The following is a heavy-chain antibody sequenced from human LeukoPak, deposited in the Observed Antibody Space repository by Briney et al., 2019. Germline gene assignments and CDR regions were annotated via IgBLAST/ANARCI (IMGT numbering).Heavy chain of an antibody. CDR2: ISSNGGST. J-gene: IGHJ4*02. CDR1: GFTFSSYA. Sequence: GGSLRLSCSASGFTFSSYAMHWVRQAPGKGLEYVSAISSNGGSTYYADSVKGRFTISRDNSKNTLYLQMRSLRAEDTAVYYCVKSIKVAAITVSAYFDYWGQGTLVTVSS. CDR3: VKSIKVAAITVSAYFDY. D-gene: IGHD3-10*02. V-gene: IGHV3-64D*09.